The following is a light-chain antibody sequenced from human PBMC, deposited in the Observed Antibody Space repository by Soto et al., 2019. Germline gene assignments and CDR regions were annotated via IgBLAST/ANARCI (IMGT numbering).Light chain of an antibody. CDR2: EVS. J-gene: IGLJ2*01. V-gene: IGLV2-14*01. CDR3: SSYTSSSTVV. Sequence: QSVLTQPRSVSGSPGQSVTISCTGTNSDVGGYNYVSWYQQHPGKAPKLMIYEVSNRPSGVSNRFSGSKSGNTASLTISGLQAEDEADYYCSSYTSSSTVVFGGGTKLTVL. CDR1: NSDVGGYNY.